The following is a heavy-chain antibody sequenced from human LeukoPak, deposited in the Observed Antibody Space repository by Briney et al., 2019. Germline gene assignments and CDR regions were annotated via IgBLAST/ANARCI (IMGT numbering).Heavy chain of an antibody. J-gene: IGHJ4*02. CDR1: GVTVSRNY. Sequence: PGGSLRLSCAASGVTVSRNYMTWVRQAPGKGLEWVSVLCRGSTTYYADSVKGRFTISRDNSKNTVYLQMDSLRDDDTAIYFWGTGGRDHGDYYWGQGTLVTVSS. CDR2: LCRGSTT. D-gene: IGHD4-17*01. CDR3: GTGGRDHGDYY. V-gene: IGHV3-53*01.